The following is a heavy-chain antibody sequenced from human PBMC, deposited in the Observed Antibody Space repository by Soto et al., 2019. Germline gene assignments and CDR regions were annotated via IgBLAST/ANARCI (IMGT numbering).Heavy chain of an antibody. J-gene: IGHJ5*02. D-gene: IGHD2-2*01. V-gene: IGHV3-21*01. CDR1: GFTFSSYS. CDR2: ISSSSSYI. CDR3: ARDFLYCSSTSCYRSPEGHWFDP. Sequence: PGGSLRLSCAASGFTFSSYSMNWVRQAPGKGLEWVSSISSSSSYIYYADSVKGRFTISRDNAKNSLYLQMNSLRAEDTAVYYCARDFLYCSSTSCYRSPEGHWFDPWGQGTLVTVSS.